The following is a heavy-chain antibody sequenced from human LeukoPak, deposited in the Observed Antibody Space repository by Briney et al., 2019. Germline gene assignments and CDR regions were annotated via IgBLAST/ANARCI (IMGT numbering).Heavy chain of an antibody. Sequence: GASVKVSCKASGGTLSSYAISWVRQAPGQGLEWMGRIIPILGIANYAQKFQGRVTITADKSTSTAYMELSSLRSEDTAVYYCARGIVGATYYYYYGMDVWGQGTTVTVSS. J-gene: IGHJ6*02. CDR1: GGTLSSYA. CDR3: ARGIVGATYYYYYGMDV. CDR2: IIPILGIA. V-gene: IGHV1-69*04. D-gene: IGHD1-26*01.